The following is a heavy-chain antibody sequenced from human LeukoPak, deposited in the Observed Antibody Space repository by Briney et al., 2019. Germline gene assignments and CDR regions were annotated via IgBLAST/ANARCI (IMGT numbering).Heavy chain of an antibody. V-gene: IGHV3-64D*06. CDR1: GFTFSSYA. D-gene: IGHD2-15*01. CDR3: VKGAVMVAATRIFDY. CDR2: ISSNGGST. J-gene: IGHJ4*02. Sequence: PGGSLRLSCSASGFTFSSYAMHWVRQAPGKGLEYVSAISSNGGSTYYADSVKGRFTISRDNSKNTLYLQMSSLRAEVTAVYYCVKGAVMVAATRIFDYWGQRTLVTVSS.